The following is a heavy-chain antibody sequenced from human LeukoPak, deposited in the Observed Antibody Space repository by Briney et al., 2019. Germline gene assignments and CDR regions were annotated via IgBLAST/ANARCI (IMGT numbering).Heavy chain of an antibody. Sequence: GGSLRLSCAASGFTFSNAWMNWVRQAPGKALEWVGRIQRKTDVGTTDYAAPVKGRFTISRNDSKNTLYLQMSSLETEDTAVYYCATGRYYYYGLDVWGQGTTVTVSS. D-gene: IGHD5-24*01. CDR1: GFTFSNAW. V-gene: IGHV3-15*01. J-gene: IGHJ6*02. CDR2: IQRKTDVGTT. CDR3: ATGRYYYYGLDV.